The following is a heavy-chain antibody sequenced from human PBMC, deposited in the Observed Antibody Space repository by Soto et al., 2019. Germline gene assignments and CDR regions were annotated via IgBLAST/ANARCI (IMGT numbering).Heavy chain of an antibody. D-gene: IGHD5-18*01. Sequence: QVQLVQSGAEVKKPGASVKVSCKASGYTFTSYGISWVRQAPGQGLEWMGWISAYNGNTNYAHKLQGRVTMTTDTSTSTAYIELRSLRSDDRAVYYWVRDVDTAMDPYYYYGMDVWCQGTTVTFSS. CDR1: GYTFTSYG. CDR2: ISAYNGNT. CDR3: VRDVDTAMDPYYYYGMDV. J-gene: IGHJ6*02. V-gene: IGHV1-18*01.